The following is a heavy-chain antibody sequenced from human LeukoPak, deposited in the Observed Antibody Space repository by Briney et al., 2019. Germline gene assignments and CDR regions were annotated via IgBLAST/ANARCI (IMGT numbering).Heavy chain of an antibody. D-gene: IGHD5-18*01. CDR1: GYTLTSYG. J-gene: IGHJ4*02. Sequence: ASVKVSCKASGYTLTSYGISWVRQAPGQGLEWMGWISAYNGNTNYAQKFQDRVTMTTDTSTSTAYMELRSTTSYDSAVYYCARDFVDTVMVVDYWGQGTLVTVSS. CDR3: ARDFVDTVMVVDY. V-gene: IGHV1-18*01. CDR2: ISAYNGNT.